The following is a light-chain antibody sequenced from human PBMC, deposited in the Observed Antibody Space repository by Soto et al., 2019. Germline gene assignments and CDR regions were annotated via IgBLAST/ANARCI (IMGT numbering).Light chain of an antibody. CDR2: KAS. CDR1: QSISTW. CDR3: QQYESDPLT. J-gene: IGKJ4*01. Sequence: DIQMTQSPSTLSASVGDRVTISCRASQSISTWLAWYQQKPGKAPKFLIHKASSLESGAPSRFSGSGSGTEFTLTIRRLQPDDFATYYCQQYESDPLTFGGGTKVEIK. V-gene: IGKV1-5*03.